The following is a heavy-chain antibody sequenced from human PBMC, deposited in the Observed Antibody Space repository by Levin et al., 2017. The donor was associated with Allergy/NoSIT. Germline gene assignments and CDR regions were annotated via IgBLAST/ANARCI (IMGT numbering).Heavy chain of an antibody. V-gene: IGHV3-30-3*01. Sequence: GESLKISCAASGFTFSSYAMHWVRQAPGKGLEWVAVISYDGSNKYYADSVKGRFTISRDNSKNTLYLQMNSLRAEDTAVYYCARTLYSSSSGLNYYYGMDVWGQGTTVTVSS. CDR2: ISYDGSNK. CDR3: ARTLYSSSSGLNYYYGMDV. CDR1: GFTFSSYA. J-gene: IGHJ6*02. D-gene: IGHD6-6*01.